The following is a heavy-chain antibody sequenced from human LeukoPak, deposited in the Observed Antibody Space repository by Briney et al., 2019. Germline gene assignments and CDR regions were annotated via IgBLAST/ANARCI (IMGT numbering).Heavy chain of an antibody. Sequence: SETLSLTCTVSADSISNYYWTWLRQPPGKGLEWIGYIYYSGSTNYNPSLKSRVTISVDTSKNQFSLKLSSVTAADTAVYYCARGEWELLHDYYYYYMDVWGKGTTVTVSS. J-gene: IGHJ6*03. D-gene: IGHD1-26*01. V-gene: IGHV4-59*01. CDR3: ARGEWELLHDYYYYYMDV. CDR1: ADSISNYY. CDR2: IYYSGST.